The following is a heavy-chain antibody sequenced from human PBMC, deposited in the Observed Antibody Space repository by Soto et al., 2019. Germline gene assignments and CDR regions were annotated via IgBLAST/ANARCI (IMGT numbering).Heavy chain of an antibody. D-gene: IGHD2-21*02. J-gene: IGHJ4*02. V-gene: IGHV4-39*01. CDR1: GGSISAGDYY. Sequence: SETLSLTCTVSGGSISAGDYYWNWIRQPPGKGLEWIGCIYYTGRTYYNPSLKSRVTLSIDTSKNQFSLKLSSVTATDTAVYYCARQRTTVATQAYFDHWGQGALVTVSS. CDR3: ARQRTTVATQAYFDH. CDR2: IYYTGRT.